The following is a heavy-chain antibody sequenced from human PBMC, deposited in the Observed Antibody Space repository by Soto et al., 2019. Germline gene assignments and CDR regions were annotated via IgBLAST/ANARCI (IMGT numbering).Heavy chain of an antibody. CDR1: GGSISSYY. CDR3: ARFVAGPFDYGDAPPDNWFDP. Sequence: SETLSLTCTVSGGSISSYYWSWTRQPPGKGLEWIGYIYYSGSTNYNPSLKSRVTISVDTSKNQFSLKLSSVTAADTAVYYCARFVAGPFDYGDAPPDNWFDPWGQGTLVTVSS. D-gene: IGHD4-17*01. J-gene: IGHJ5*02. V-gene: IGHV4-59*08. CDR2: IYYSGST.